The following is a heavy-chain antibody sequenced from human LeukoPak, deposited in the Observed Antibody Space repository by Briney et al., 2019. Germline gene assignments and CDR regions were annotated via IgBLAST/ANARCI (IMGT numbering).Heavy chain of an antibody. J-gene: IGHJ6*02. D-gene: IGHD1-26*01. Sequence: PSETLSLTCTVSGGSISSGDYYWSWIRQPPGKGLEWIGYIYNRGSTNYNPSLKSRVTISVDTSKNLFSLKVSSVTAADTAVYHCARGRSNYYGMDVWGQGTTVTVSS. CDR2: IYNRGST. CDR3: ARGRSNYYGMDV. V-gene: IGHV4-30-4*02. CDR1: GGSISSGDYY.